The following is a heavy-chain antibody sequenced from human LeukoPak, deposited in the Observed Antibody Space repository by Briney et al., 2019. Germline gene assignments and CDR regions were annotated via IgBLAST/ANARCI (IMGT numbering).Heavy chain of an antibody. CDR1: GYTLTELS. CDR2: FDPEDGET. D-gene: IGHD3-10*01. V-gene: IGHV1-24*01. J-gene: IGHJ4*02. Sequence: GASVKVSCKVSGYTLTELSMHWVRQAPGKRLAWMGGFDPEDGETIYAQKFQGRVTMTEDTSTDTAYMELSSLRSEDTAVYYCATDPYGSGSYYFYWGQGTLVTVSS. CDR3: ATDPYGSGSYYFY.